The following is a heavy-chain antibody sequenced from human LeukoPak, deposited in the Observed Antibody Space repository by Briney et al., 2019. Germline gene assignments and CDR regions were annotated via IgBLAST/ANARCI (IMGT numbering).Heavy chain of an antibody. CDR3: ASEYYYDSSGYYYNY. CDR1: GGSISSGGYY. V-gene: IGHV4-31*03. CDR2: IYYGGST. Sequence: SETLSLTCTVSGGSISSGGYYWSWIRQHPGKGLEWIGYIYYGGSTYYNPSLKSRVTISVDTSKNQFSLKLSSVTAADTAVYYCASEYYYDSSGYYYNYWGQGTLVTVSS. J-gene: IGHJ4*02. D-gene: IGHD3-22*01.